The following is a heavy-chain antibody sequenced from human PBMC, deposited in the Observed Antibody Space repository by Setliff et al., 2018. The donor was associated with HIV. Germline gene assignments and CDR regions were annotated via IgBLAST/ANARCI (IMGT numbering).Heavy chain of an antibody. J-gene: IGHJ4*02. Sequence: SETLSLTCTVSGDSISNGRYYWVWIRQPPGRGLEWIGTIYYSGIPYYNPSLKSRVTISVDKSRSQFSLNLTSVTAADTAVYYCARHVGYSSSSLDYWGQGTLVTVSS. V-gene: IGHV4-39*01. CDR2: IYYSGIP. CDR1: GDSISNGRYY. CDR3: ARHVGYSSSSLDY. D-gene: IGHD6-6*01.